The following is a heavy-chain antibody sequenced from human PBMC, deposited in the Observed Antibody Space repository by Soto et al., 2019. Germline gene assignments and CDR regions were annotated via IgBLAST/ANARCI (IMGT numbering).Heavy chain of an antibody. Sequence: EVQLLESGGGLVQPGESLRLSCAASGFTFTTYAMFWVRQAPGKGLEWVSGVSASGGSTYAADSVKGRFTISRDNSKXTXHXXMNRLRADDTAVYYCAKTMGDCSGGTCYGAYSMDVWGQGITVTVSS. CDR3: AKTMGDCSGGTCYGAYSMDV. D-gene: IGHD2-15*01. J-gene: IGHJ6*02. V-gene: IGHV3-23*01. CDR1: GFTFTTYA. CDR2: VSASGGST.